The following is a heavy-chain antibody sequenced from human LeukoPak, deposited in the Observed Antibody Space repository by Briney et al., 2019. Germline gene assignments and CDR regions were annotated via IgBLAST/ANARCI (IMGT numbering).Heavy chain of an antibody. CDR1: GFTFSTYW. CDR3: ARVSIGWYSFDY. J-gene: IGHJ4*02. V-gene: IGHV3-74*01. D-gene: IGHD6-19*01. CDR2: INPDGTTT. Sequence: GGSLRLSCAASGFTFSTYWMHWVRHAPGKGLVWVSRINPDGTTTSYADSVKGRFTISRDNAKDTVYLQMNSLRAEGTAEYYCARVSIGWYSFDYWGQGTLVTVSS.